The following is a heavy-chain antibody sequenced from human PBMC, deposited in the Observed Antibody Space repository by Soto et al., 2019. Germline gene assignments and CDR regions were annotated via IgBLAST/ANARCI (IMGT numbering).Heavy chain of an antibody. Sequence: EVQLVESGGGLVKPGGSLRLSCAASGFTFSSYSMNWVRQAPGKGLEWGSYISSSSSYIYYADSVKGRVTISSANAKNSLYLQMNSLRAEDTAVYYCAREVWFSPYYFDYWGQGTLVTVSS. J-gene: IGHJ4*02. V-gene: IGHV3-21*01. D-gene: IGHD3-10*01. CDR2: ISSSSSYI. CDR1: GFTFSSYS. CDR3: AREVWFSPYYFDY.